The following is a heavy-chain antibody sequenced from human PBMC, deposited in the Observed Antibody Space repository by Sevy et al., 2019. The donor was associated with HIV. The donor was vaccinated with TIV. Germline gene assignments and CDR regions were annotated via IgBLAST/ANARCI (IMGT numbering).Heavy chain of an antibody. Sequence: GSLRLSCAASGFTFSSYSMNWVRQAPGKGLEWVSSISSSSSYIYYAASVKGRFTISRDNAKNSLYLQMNSLRAEDTAVYYCARVRGDGSGRDWGQGTLVTVSS. CDR3: ARVRGDGSGRD. V-gene: IGHV3-21*01. CDR1: GFTFSSYS. J-gene: IGHJ4*02. CDR2: ISSSSSYI. D-gene: IGHD3-10*01.